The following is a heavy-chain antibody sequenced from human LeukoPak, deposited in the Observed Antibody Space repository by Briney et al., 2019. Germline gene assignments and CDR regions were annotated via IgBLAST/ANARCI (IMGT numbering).Heavy chain of an antibody. CDR3: ARVVRYYYDSSGYIDY. V-gene: IGHV3-21*01. D-gene: IGHD3-22*01. J-gene: IGHJ4*02. CDR1: GFTFSSYS. CDR2: ISSSSSYI. Sequence: PGGSLRLSCAASGFTFSSYSMKWVRQAPGKGLEWVSSISSSSSYIYYADSVKGRFTISRDNAKNSLYLQMNSLRAEDTAVYYCARVVRYYYDSSGYIDYWGQGTLVTVSS.